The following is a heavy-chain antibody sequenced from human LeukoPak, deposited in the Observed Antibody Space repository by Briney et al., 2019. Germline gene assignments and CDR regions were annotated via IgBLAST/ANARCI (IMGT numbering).Heavy chain of an antibody. CDR3: ARDRHKYNYDSGGYPPY. Sequence: GGSLRLSCAASGFTVSSNYMSWVRQAPGKGLEWVSVIYSGGSTYYADSVKGRFTISRDNAKNSLYLQMNTLRAEDTAVYYCARDRHKYNYDSGGYPPYWGQGTLVTVSS. CDR1: GFTVSSNY. J-gene: IGHJ4*02. CDR2: IYSGGST. V-gene: IGHV3-66*01. D-gene: IGHD3-22*01.